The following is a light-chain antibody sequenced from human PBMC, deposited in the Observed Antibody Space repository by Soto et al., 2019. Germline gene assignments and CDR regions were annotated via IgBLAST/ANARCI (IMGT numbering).Light chain of an antibody. J-gene: IGKJ4*01. CDR2: DAS. V-gene: IGKV3-11*01. Sequence: EIVLTQSPGLSLSPGERATLSCRASQSVSSFLAWYQQKPGQAPRLLIYDASNRATGIPPRFSGSGSGTDFTRTIRSLEPEDFAVYYCQQRSHWPLTFVGGTKVEIK. CDR3: QQRSHWPLT. CDR1: QSVSSF.